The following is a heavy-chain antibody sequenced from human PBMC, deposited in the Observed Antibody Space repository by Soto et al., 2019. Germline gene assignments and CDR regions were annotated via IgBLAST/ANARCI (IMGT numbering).Heavy chain of an antibody. Sequence: SETLSLTCTVSGGSISSNYWTWIRQPPRKGLEWIGYVYNSGSTNYNPSLKSRVTISEDTSKSQFSLKVNSRTAADTAVYYCARYRREAVAGYTLDNWGQGILVNVSS. J-gene: IGHJ4*02. V-gene: IGHV4-59*01. CDR3: ARYRREAVAGYTLDN. CDR2: VYNSGST. CDR1: GGSISSNY. D-gene: IGHD6-13*01.